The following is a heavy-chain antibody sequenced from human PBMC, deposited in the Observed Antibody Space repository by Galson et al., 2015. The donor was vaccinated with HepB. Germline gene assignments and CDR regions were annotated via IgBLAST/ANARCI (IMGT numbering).Heavy chain of an antibody. D-gene: IGHD3-16*01. V-gene: IGHV6-1*01. CDR3: ARDPFYIWGSNTLGY. CDR1: GDSVSSNRAA. CDR2: TYYRSKWYN. J-gene: IGHJ4*02. Sequence: CAISGDSVSSNRAAWNWIRQSPWRGLEWLGRTYYRSKWYNDYAVSVKSRITINPDTSKNQFSLQLSSVTAADTAVYYCARDPFYIWGSNTLGYWGQGTLVTVSS.